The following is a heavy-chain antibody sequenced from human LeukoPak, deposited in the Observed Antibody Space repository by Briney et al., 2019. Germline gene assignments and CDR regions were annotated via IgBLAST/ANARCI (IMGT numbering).Heavy chain of an antibody. V-gene: IGHV4-39*02. CDR1: GGSISSSSYY. Sequence: SETLSLTCTVSGGSISSSSYYWGWIRQPPGKGLEWIGSIYYSGSTYYNPSLKSRVTISVDTSKNQFSLKLSSVTAADTAVYYCARDIGYCSSTSCPTYYDFWSGPTYAFDIWGQGTMVTVSS. D-gene: IGHD2-2*01. J-gene: IGHJ3*02. CDR2: IYYSGST. CDR3: ARDIGYCSSTSCPTYYDFWSGPTYAFDI.